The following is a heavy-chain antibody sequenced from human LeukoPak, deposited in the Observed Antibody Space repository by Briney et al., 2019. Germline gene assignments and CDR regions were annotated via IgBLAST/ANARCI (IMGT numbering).Heavy chain of an antibody. D-gene: IGHD4-17*01. CDR3: ARGLVTTFCCPY. Sequence: SETLSLTCTVSGGSISSYYWSWIRQPPGKGLEWIGYIYYSGSTNYNPSLKSRVTISVDTSKNQFSLKLSSVTAADTAVYYCARGLVTTFCCPYWGQGTLVTVSS. CDR2: IYYSGST. CDR1: GGSISSYY. J-gene: IGHJ4*02. V-gene: IGHV4-59*01.